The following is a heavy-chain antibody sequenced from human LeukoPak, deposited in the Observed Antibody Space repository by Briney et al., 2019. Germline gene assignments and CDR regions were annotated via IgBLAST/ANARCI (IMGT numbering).Heavy chain of an antibody. D-gene: IGHD6-19*01. CDR1: GFTFSSYA. J-gene: IGHJ4*02. V-gene: IGHV3-23*01. CDR2: ISGSGGST. CDR3: AKRGLEFSGWYIDY. Sequence: GGSLRLSCAASGFTFSSYAMSWVRQAPGKGLEWVSAISGSGGSTYYADSVKGRFTISRDNSKNTLYLQMNSLRAEDTAVYYCAKRGLEFSGWYIDYWGQGTLVTVSS.